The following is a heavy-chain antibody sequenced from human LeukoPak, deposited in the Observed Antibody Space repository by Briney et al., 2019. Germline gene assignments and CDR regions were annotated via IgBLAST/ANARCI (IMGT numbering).Heavy chain of an antibody. CDR2: ISSSSSYI. J-gene: IGHJ3*02. D-gene: IGHD1-26*01. V-gene: IGHV3-21*01. Sequence: GGSLRLSCAASGFTFSSYSMNWVRQAPGKGPEWVSSISSSSSYIYYAESVKGRFTISRDNAKNSLYLQMNSLRAEDTAVYYCARDKSFPNAFDIWGQGTMVTVSS. CDR1: GFTFSSYS. CDR3: ARDKSFPNAFDI.